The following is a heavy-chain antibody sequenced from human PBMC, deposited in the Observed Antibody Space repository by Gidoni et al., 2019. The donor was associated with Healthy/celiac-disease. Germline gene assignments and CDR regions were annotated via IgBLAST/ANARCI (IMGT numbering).Heavy chain of an antibody. CDR1: GFTVSSNY. CDR2: IYSGGSP. J-gene: IGHJ5*02. D-gene: IGHD6-6*01. V-gene: IGHV3-53*01. CDR3: ARALYSSSGWFDP. Sequence: EVQLVESGGGLIQPGGSLRLSCAASGFTVSSNYMSWVRQAPGKGLEWVSVIYSGGSPYYADSVKGRFTISRDNSKNTLYLQMNSLRAEDTAVYYCARALYSSSGWFDPWGQGTLVTVSS.